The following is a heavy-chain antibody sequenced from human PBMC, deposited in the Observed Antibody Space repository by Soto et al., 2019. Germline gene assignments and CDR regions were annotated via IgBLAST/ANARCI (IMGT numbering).Heavy chain of an antibody. V-gene: IGHV3-30*18. J-gene: IGHJ4*02. CDR1: GFTFSSYG. Sequence: GGSLRLSCAASGFTFSSYGMHWVRQAPGKGLEWVAVISYDGSNKYYADSVKGRFTISRDNSKNTLYLQMNSLRAEDTAVYYCAKDYSSSWPLTFPLDYWGQGTLVTVSS. CDR2: ISYDGSNK. D-gene: IGHD6-13*01. CDR3: AKDYSSSWPLTFPLDY.